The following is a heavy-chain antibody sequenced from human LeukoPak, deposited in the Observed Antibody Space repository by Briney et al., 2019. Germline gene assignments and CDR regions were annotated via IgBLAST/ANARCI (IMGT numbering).Heavy chain of an antibody. V-gene: IGHV1-8*01. D-gene: IGHD2-2*01. Sequence: ASVKVSCKASGYTFTSYDINWVRQATGQGLEWMGWMNPNSGNTGYAQKFQGRVTMTRNTPISTAYMELSSLRSEDTAVYYCASGPGSDSVVVPAAPNWFDPWGQGTLVTVSS. CDR2: MNPNSGNT. CDR3: ASGPGSDSVVVPAAPNWFDP. CDR1: GYTFTSYD. J-gene: IGHJ5*02.